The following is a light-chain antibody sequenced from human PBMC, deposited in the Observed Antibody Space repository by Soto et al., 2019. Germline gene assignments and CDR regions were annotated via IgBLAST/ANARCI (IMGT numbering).Light chain of an antibody. Sequence: QSALTQPASVSGSPGQSITISCTGTSSDIGAYNYVSWYQQHPGKAPKLMIYDVNIRPSGVSNRFSGSKSGNTASLTISGLQAWGEADYYCSSWTTSTTMLFGGGTKLTLL. CDR2: DVN. CDR3: SSWTTSTTML. J-gene: IGLJ2*01. V-gene: IGLV2-14*03. CDR1: SSDIGAYNY.